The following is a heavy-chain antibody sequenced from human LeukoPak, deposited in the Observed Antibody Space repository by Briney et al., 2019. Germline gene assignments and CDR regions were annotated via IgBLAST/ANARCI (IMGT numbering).Heavy chain of an antibody. J-gene: IGHJ6*03. CDR1: GGTFSSYA. CDR2: IIPIFGTA. CDR3: ASSYDFWSGYLSYIPQRYYYYYYYMDV. Sequence: EASVKVSCKASGGTFSSYAISWVRQAPGQGLEWMGGIIPIFGTANYAQKFQGRVTITADESTSTAYMELSSLRSEDTAVYYCASSYDFWSGYLSYIPQRYYYYYYYMDVWGKGTTVTVSS. V-gene: IGHV1-69*13. D-gene: IGHD3-3*01.